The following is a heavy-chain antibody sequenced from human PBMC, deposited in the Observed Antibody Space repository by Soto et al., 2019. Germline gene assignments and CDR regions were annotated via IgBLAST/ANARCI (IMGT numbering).Heavy chain of an antibody. D-gene: IGHD6-13*01. V-gene: IGHV3-48*01. CDR2: IISSSSTI. J-gene: IGHJ4*02. Sequence: EVQLVESGRGLVQPGGSLILSCAASGCNFSSYSMNWLCQAPAKGLEWVSYIISSSSTIYYADSVKGRFTITRDNAKNSLFLQMNSLRAEDTAVYYCSRDPYSRSLPQNDYWGQGTLDTGSS. CDR3: SRDPYSRSLPQNDY. CDR1: GCNFSSYS.